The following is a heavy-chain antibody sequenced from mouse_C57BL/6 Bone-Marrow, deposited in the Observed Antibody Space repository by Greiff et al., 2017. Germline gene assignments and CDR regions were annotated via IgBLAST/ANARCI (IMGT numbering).Heavy chain of an antibody. CDR2: ISSGGSYT. CDR1: GFTFSSYG. J-gene: IGHJ4*01. V-gene: IGHV5-6*02. CDR3: ARRDYGKDYYAMDY. Sequence: VMLVESGGDLVKPGGSLKLSCAASGFTFSSYGMSWVRQTPDKRLEWVATISSGGSYTYYPDSVKGRFTISRDNAKNTLYLQMSSLKSEDTAMYYCARRDYGKDYYAMDYWGQGTSVTVSS. D-gene: IGHD1-1*01.